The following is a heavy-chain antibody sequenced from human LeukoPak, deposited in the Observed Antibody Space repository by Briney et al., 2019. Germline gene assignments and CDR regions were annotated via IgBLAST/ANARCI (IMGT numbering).Heavy chain of an antibody. Sequence: GGSLRLSCAASGFTFPTYWMSWVRQAPGKGLEWVANIKQDGSEKYYVDSVKGRFTISRDNAKNSLYLQMNTLRAEDTAVYYCARDDTETYFDYWGQGTLVTVSS. J-gene: IGHJ4*02. V-gene: IGHV3-7*01. CDR3: ARDDTETYFDY. CDR2: IKQDGSEK. CDR1: GFTFPTYW. D-gene: IGHD2-2*02.